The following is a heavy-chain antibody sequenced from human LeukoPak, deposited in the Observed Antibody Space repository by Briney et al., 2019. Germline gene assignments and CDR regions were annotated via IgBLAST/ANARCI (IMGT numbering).Heavy chain of an antibody. CDR1: GGSFSGYY. V-gene: IGHV4-34*01. D-gene: IGHD3-10*01. CDR2: INHSGST. Sequence: PSETLSLTCAVYGGSFSGYYWSWIRQPPGKGLEWIGEINHSGSTNYNPSLKSRVTISVDTSKNQFSLKLSSVTAADTAVYYCARGFMVRGVYLDYWGQGTLVTVSS. CDR3: ARGFMVRGVYLDY. J-gene: IGHJ4*02.